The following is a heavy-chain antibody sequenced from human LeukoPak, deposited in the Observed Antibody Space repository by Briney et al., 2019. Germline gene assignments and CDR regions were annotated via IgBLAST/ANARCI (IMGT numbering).Heavy chain of an antibody. D-gene: IGHD3-22*01. Sequence: GGSLRLSCAASGFTFSSYGMHWVRQAPGKRLEWVAVISYDGSNKYYADSVKGRFTISRDNSKNTLYMQMNSLRAEDTAVYYCAHFSSGLDYWGQGTLVTVSS. J-gene: IGHJ4*02. V-gene: IGHV3-30*03. CDR2: ISYDGSNK. CDR1: GFTFSSYG. CDR3: AHFSSGLDY.